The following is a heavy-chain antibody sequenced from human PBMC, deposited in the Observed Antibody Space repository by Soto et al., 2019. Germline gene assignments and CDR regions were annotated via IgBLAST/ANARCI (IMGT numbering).Heavy chain of an antibody. D-gene: IGHD3-10*01. CDR1: GYSISSGYY. CDR3: ARVKGVLWFGELSPTDAFDI. Sequence: PSETLSLTCAVSGYSISSGYYWGWIRQPPGKGLEWIGSIYHSGSNYYNPSLKNRDTISVDTSKYQFSLKLSSVTAADTAVYYCARVKGVLWFGELSPTDAFDIWGQGTMVT. V-gene: IGHV4-38-2*01. CDR2: IYHSGSN. J-gene: IGHJ3*02.